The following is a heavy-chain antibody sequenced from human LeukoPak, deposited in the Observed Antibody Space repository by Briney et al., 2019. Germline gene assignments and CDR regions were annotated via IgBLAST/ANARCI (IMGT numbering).Heavy chain of an antibody. J-gene: IGHJ1*01. CDR3: ARGGAIWFGEPTSEYFQH. Sequence: ASVKVSCKASGYTFTGYYMHWVRQAPGQGLEWMGWINPNSGGTNYAQKLQGRVTMTRDTSISTAYMELSRLRSDDTAVYYCARGGAIWFGEPTSEYFQHWGQGTLVTVSS. D-gene: IGHD3-10*01. V-gene: IGHV1-2*02. CDR1: GYTFTGYY. CDR2: INPNSGGT.